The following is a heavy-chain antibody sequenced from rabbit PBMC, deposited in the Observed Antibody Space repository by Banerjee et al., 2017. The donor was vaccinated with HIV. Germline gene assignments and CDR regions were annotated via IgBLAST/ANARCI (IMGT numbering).Heavy chain of an antibody. V-gene: IGHV1S45*01. CDR3: ARGGEGGYGYLDL. D-gene: IGHD5-1*01. CDR1: GVSFSGSSY. CDR2: IYVGSGGGT. J-gene: IGHJ4*01. Sequence: QEQLVESGGGLVKPGTSLTLTCIASGVSFSGSSYMCWVRQAPGKGLEWIACIYVGSGGGTKYASWAKGRFTISKTSSTTVTLQMTSLTVADTATYFCARGGEGGYGYLDLWGPGTLVTVS.